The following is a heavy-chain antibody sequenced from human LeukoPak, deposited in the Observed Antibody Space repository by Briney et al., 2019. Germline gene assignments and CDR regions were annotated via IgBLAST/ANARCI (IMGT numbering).Heavy chain of an antibody. CDR1: GFTFSRYW. D-gene: IGHD3-10*01. V-gene: IGHV3-74*01. J-gene: IGHJ4*02. CDR3: ARDGVGEDY. Sequence: PGGSLRLSCAASGFTFSRYWMHWVRLAPGKGLVWVSFIRSDGSTTYADSVKGRFTISRDNAKNTLYLQMNSLRAEDTAVYYCARDGVGEDYWGQGTLVTVSS. CDR2: IRSDGSTT.